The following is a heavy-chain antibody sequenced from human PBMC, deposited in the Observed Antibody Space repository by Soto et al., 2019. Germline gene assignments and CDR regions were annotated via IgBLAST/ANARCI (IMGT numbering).Heavy chain of an antibody. CDR2: IYYSGST. CDR3: ARRGIVVVPAAMGNDAFDI. Sequence: LSETLSLTCTVSGGSISSGGYYWSWIRQHPGKGLEWIGYIYYSGSTYYNPSLKSRVTISVDTSKNQFSLKLSSVTAADTAVYYCARRGIVVVPAAMGNDAFDIWGQGTMVTVSS. D-gene: IGHD2-2*01. CDR1: GGSISSGGYY. V-gene: IGHV4-31*03. J-gene: IGHJ3*02.